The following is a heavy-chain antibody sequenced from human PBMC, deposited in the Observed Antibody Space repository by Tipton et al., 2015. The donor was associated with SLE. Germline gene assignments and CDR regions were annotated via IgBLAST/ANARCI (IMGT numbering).Heavy chain of an antibody. D-gene: IGHD6-13*01. J-gene: IGHJ6*03. V-gene: IGHV4-39*07. CDR2: INHSGST. CDR1: DGSIRSTNYY. Sequence: TLSLTCTVSDGSIRSTNYYWGWIRQPPGKGLEWIAEINHSGSTNYNPSLKSRVTISVDTSKNQFSLKLTSVTAADTAMYYCARRGAYSSSWYVAYYYYMDVWGKGTTVTVSS. CDR3: ARRGAYSSSWYVAYYYYMDV.